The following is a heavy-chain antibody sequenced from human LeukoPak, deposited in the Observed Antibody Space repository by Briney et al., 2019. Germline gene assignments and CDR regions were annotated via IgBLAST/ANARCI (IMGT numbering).Heavy chain of an antibody. V-gene: IGHV1-24*01. Sequence: ASVKVSCKVSGYTLTELSMHWVRQAPGKGLEWMGGFDPEDGETIYAQKFQGSVTMTEATSTDTAYRELSSLRSKDTAVYHCAYKLLRFGTKTNWFDPWGQGTLLTVPS. CDR3: AYKLLRFGTKTNWFDP. CDR1: GYTLTELS. D-gene: IGHD2-2*01. J-gene: IGHJ5*02. CDR2: FDPEDGET.